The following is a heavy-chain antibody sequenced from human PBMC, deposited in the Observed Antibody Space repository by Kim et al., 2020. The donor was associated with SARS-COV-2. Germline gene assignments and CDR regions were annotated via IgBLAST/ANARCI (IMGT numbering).Heavy chain of an antibody. Sequence: ASVKVSCKASGYTFTSYGISWVRQAPGQGLEWMGWISAYNGNTNYAQKLQGRVTMTTDTSTSTAYMELRSLRSDDTAVYYCASDHMITFGGVIVLNVYYYGMDVWGQGTTVTVSS. V-gene: IGHV1-18*01. CDR2: ISAYNGNT. CDR3: ASDHMITFGGVIVLNVYYYGMDV. D-gene: IGHD3-16*02. J-gene: IGHJ6*02. CDR1: GYTFTSYG.